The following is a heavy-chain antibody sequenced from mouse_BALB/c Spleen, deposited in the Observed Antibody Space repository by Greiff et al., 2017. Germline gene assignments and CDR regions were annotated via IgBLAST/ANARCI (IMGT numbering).Heavy chain of an antibody. V-gene: IGHV1-14*01. D-gene: IGHD2-1*01. CDR2: INPYNDGT. J-gene: IGHJ3*01. CDR1: GYTFTSYV. CDR3: ARGGGNYVAWFAY. Sequence: VQLQQSGPELVKPGASVKMSCKASGYTFTSYVMHWVKQKPGQGLEWIGYINPYNDGTKYNEKFKGKATLTSDKSSSTAYMELSSLTSEDSAVYYCARGGGNYVAWFAYWGQGTLVTVSA.